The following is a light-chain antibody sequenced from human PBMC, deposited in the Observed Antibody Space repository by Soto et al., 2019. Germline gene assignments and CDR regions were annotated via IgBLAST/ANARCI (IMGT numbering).Light chain of an antibody. Sequence: EIVLTQSPGTLPLSPGERATLSCRASESVSNNLAWYQQKPGLAPRLLIYGASSRATGIPDRFSGSGSGTDFTLTISSLEPEDFAVYFCQHYGTSPFTFGQGTRLEIK. CDR3: QHYGTSPFT. CDR2: GAS. J-gene: IGKJ5*01. V-gene: IGKV3-20*01. CDR1: ESVSNN.